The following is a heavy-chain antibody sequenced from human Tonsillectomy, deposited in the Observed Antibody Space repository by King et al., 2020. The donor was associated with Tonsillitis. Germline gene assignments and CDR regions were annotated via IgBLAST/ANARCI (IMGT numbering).Heavy chain of an antibody. CDR1: GYSFTNYL. J-gene: IGHJ4*02. Sequence: QLVQSGAEVKKPGESLKISCKASGYSFTNYLISWVRQMPGRGREWMGRIDPSDSYINYSPSFQGHVTIPADKSINTAYLHWSSLQASDTAMYYCAREGSWGYWGQGNLVTVSS. D-gene: IGHD7-27*01. CDR2: IDPSDSYI. CDR3: AREGSWGY. V-gene: IGHV5-10-1*03.